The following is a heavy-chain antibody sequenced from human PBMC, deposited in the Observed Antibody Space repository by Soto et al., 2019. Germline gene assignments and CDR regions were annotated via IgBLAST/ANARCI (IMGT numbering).Heavy chain of an antibody. J-gene: IGHJ3*02. CDR2: IRSKAYGGTT. D-gene: IGHD3-10*01. Sequence: GGSLRLSCTASGFTFGDYAMSWFRQAPGKGLEWVGFIRSKAYGGTTEYAASVKGRFTISRDDSKSIAYLQMNSLKTEDTAVYYCTRDILRVPKRPSDNDAFDIWGQGTMVTVSS. V-gene: IGHV3-49*03. CDR3: TRDILRVPKRPSDNDAFDI. CDR1: GFTFGDYA.